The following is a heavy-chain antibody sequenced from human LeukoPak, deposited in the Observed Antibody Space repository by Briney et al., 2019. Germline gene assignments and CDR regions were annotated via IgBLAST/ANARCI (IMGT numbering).Heavy chain of an antibody. CDR3: ARDFLPLVPAAVPIWFDP. Sequence: GASVKVSCKASGYTFTSYGISWVRQAPGQGLEWMGWISAYNGDTNYAQKLQGRVTMTTDTSTSTAYMELRSLRSDATAVYYCARDFLPLVPAAVPIWFDPWGQGTLVTVSS. J-gene: IGHJ5*02. V-gene: IGHV1-18*01. D-gene: IGHD2-2*01. CDR2: ISAYNGDT. CDR1: GYTFTSYG.